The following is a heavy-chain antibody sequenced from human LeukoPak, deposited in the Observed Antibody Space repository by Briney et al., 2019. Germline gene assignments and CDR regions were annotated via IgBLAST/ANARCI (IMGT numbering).Heavy chain of an antibody. CDR3: ARGGFRGYYGSGSYPFDY. V-gene: IGHV4-34*01. Sequence: KTSETLSLTCAVYGGSFSGYYWSWIRQHPGKGLEWIGEINHSGSTNYNPSLKSRVTISVDTSKNQFSLKLSSVTAADTAVYYCARGGFRGYYGSGSYPFDYWGQGTVVTVSS. CDR1: GGSFSGYY. D-gene: IGHD3-10*01. CDR2: INHSGST. J-gene: IGHJ4*02.